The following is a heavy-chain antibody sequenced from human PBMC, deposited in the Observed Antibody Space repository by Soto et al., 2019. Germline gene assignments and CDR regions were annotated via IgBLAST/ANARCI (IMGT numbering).Heavy chain of an antibody. D-gene: IGHD5-18*01. J-gene: IGHJ4*02. CDR1: GGSISRGDYH. V-gene: IGHV4-30-4*01. CDR3: ARDGGYNFGPFDY. CDR2: IYYSGST. Sequence: QVQLQESGPGLVKPSQTMSLTCTVSGGSISRGDYHWGWIRQPPGKGLEWIGYIYYSGSTYYNPSLQRRATISVDTSKNQFSLRLHSVTAADTAVYYCARDGGYNFGPFDYWGQGALVTVSS.